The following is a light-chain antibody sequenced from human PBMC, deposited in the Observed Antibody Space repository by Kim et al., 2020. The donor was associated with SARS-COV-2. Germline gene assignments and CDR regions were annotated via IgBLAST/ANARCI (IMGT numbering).Light chain of an antibody. V-gene: IGLV8-61*01. Sequence: GGTVTLTCGLSSGSVSTSYYPSWYQQTPGQAPRTLIYSTNTRSSGVPDRFSGSILGNKAALTITGAQADDESDYYCVLYMGSGSWVFGGWTQLTVL. CDR1: SGSVSTSYY. CDR2: STN. J-gene: IGLJ3*02. CDR3: VLYMGSGSWV.